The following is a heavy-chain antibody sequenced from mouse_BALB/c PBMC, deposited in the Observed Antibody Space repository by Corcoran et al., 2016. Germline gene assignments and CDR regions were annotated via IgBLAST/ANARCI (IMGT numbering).Heavy chain of an antibody. CDR2: INTYTGEP. V-gene: IGHV9-3-1*01. CDR3: AREPDAMDY. CDR1: GYPFTNYG. Sequence: QIQLVQSGPELKKPGETDKIYCKASGYPFTNYGMNWVKQAPGKGLRGMGWINTYTGEPTYADDIKGRFAFSLETSASTAYLQINNLKNEDTATYFCAREPDAMDYWGQGTSVTVSS. J-gene: IGHJ4*01.